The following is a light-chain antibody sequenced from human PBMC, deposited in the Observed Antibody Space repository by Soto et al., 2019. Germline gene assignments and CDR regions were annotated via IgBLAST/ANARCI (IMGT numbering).Light chain of an antibody. CDR2: GAS. CDR1: QSVSRN. V-gene: IGKV3-15*01. Sequence: EIVMTQSPATLSVSPGERATLSCRASQSVSRNLAWYQQKPGQAPRLLIYGASTRATGIPARLSGSGSGTEFTLTISSLQSEDFAVYYCQQYNNWPRTFGQGTKVDIK. J-gene: IGKJ1*01. CDR3: QQYNNWPRT.